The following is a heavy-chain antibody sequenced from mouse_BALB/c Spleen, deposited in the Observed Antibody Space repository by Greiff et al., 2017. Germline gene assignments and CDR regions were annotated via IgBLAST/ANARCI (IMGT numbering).Heavy chain of an antibody. CDR2: INSNGGST. CDR1: GFTFSSYG. V-gene: IGHV5-6-3*01. CDR3: ARVDY. Sequence: EVKLMESGGGLVQPGGSLKLSCAASGFTFSSYGMSWVRQTPDKRLELVATINSNGGSTYYPDSVKGRFTISRDNARNILYLQMSSLRSEDTAMYYCARVDYWGQGTTLTVSS. J-gene: IGHJ2*01.